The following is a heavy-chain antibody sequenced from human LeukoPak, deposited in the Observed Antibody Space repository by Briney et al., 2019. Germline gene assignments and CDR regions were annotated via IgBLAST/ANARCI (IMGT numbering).Heavy chain of an antibody. CDR1: GFIVRSNH. CDR3: ARRAGAYSHPYDY. V-gene: IGHV3-53*01. D-gene: IGHD4/OR15-4a*01. J-gene: IGHJ4*02. CDR2: IYSGGST. Sequence: PGGSLRLSCAAFGFIVRSNHINWVRQAPGKGLEWVSFIYSGGSTYYADSVKGRFTISRDNSKNTLYLQMNSLRADDTAVYYCARRAGAYSHPYDYWGQGTLVTVSS.